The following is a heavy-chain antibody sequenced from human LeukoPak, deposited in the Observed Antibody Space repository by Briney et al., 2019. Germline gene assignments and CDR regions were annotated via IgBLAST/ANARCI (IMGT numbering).Heavy chain of an antibody. V-gene: IGHV3-48*03. CDR1: GFTFTSYE. Sequence: PGGSLRLSCAASGFTFTSYEMKWVRQAPGKGLEWVSYISSSGSTIYYADSVKGRFTISRDNSKNTLYLQMNSLRAEDTAVYYCAKDQPEVLWFGDVRAFDIWGQGTMVTVSS. J-gene: IGHJ3*02. CDR2: ISSSGSTI. CDR3: AKDQPEVLWFGDVRAFDI. D-gene: IGHD3-10*01.